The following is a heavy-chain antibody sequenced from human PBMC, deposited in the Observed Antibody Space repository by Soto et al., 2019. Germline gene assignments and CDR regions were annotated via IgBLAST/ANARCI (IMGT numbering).Heavy chain of an antibody. Sequence: QVQLVQSGAEEKNPGASVKVSCKASGYTFTSYAMHWVRQAPGQRLEWMGWINAGNGNTKYSQKFQGRVTITRDTSASTAYMELSSLRSEDTAVYYCARDLTSGWHYFDYWGQGTLVTVSS. CDR2: INAGNGNT. CDR1: GYTFTSYA. CDR3: ARDLTSGWHYFDY. J-gene: IGHJ4*02. D-gene: IGHD6-19*01. V-gene: IGHV1-3*05.